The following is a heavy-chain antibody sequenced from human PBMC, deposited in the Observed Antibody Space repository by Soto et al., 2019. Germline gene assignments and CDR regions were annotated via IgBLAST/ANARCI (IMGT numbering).Heavy chain of an antibody. CDR1: GFTFSSNA. J-gene: IGHJ3*02. D-gene: IGHD5-12*01. Sequence: VRLSCAASGFTFSSNAMSWVRQAPGKGLEWVSHISGSGGVTHYADSVKGRFTISRDNSKNTLNLQMNRLRVEDTAVYYCAREGVYSDYGDAFDIWGQGTMVTVSS. CDR3: AREGVYSDYGDAFDI. V-gene: IGHV3-23*01. CDR2: ISGSGGVT.